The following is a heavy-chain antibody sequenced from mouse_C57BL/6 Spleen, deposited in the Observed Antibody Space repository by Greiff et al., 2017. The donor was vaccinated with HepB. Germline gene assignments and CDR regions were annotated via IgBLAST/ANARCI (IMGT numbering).Heavy chain of an antibody. D-gene: IGHD1-1*01. CDR2: IWGVGST. CDR3: ASYGSSSAFGD. V-gene: IGHV2-6*01. J-gene: IGHJ3*01. CDR1: GFSLTSYG. Sequence: VKLLESGPGLVAPSQSLSITCTVSGFSLTSYGVDWVRQSPGKGLEWLGVIWGVGSTNYNSALKSRLSISTDNSKNQVFLKMNSLQTDDTAMYYCASYGSSSAFGDWGQGTLVTVAA.